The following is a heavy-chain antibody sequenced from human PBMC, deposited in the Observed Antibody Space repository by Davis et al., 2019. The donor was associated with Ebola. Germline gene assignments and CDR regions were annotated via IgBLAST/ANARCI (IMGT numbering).Heavy chain of an antibody. Sequence: MPSETLSLTCAVSGGSISSSNWWSFVRQPPGKVPEWIGEIYHSGSTNYNPSLKSRVTISVDKSKNQFSLKLSSVTAADTVVYYCARDIQVTGTPHNYYYYGMDVWGQGTTVTVSS. CDR2: IYHSGST. V-gene: IGHV4-4*02. D-gene: IGHD1-7*01. CDR3: ARDIQVTGTPHNYYYYGMDV. CDR1: GGSISSSNW. J-gene: IGHJ6*02.